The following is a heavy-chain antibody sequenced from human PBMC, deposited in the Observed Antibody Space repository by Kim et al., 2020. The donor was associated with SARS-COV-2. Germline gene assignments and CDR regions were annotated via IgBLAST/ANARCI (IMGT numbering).Heavy chain of an antibody. CDR1: GFTFSSYG. CDR2: ISYDGSNK. Sequence: GGSLRLSCAASGFTFSSYGMHWVRQAPGKGLEWVAVISYDGSNKYYADSVKGRFTISRDNSKNTLYLQMNSLRAEDTAVYYCAKDYSSSSPYYYGMDVWGQGTTVTVSS. CDR3: AKDYSSSSPYYYGMDV. J-gene: IGHJ6*02. D-gene: IGHD6-6*01. V-gene: IGHV3-30*18.